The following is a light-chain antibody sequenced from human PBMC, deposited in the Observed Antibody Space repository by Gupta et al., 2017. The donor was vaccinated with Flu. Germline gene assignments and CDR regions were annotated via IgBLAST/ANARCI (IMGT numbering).Light chain of an antibody. CDR2: WAS. CDR3: QQYYSNPCT. J-gene: IGKJ2*02. V-gene: IGKV4-1*01. CDR1: QSVLYSSNNKNY. Sequence: DLVMTQSPDSLAVSLGESATINCKSSQSVLYSSNNKNYLAWYQQKPGQPPKLLIYWASTRESGVPDRFSGSGSGTDFTLTISSLQAEDVAVYYCQQYYSNPCTFGQGTKVEIK.